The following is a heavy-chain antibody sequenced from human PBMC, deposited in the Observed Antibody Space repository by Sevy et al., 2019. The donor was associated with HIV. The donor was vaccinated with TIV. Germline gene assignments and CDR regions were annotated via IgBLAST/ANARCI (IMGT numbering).Heavy chain of an antibody. J-gene: IGHJ6*02. Sequence: GGSLRLSCRASGFTFDDYTMSWVRQAPGKGLEWVALIRSKAYGGTTEYAASVKGRFTISRDESKSIAYLQMKSLKTGDTAVYYCTRVEGAADWGMDVWGQGTTVTVSS. D-gene: IGHD1-26*01. CDR2: IRSKAYGGTT. V-gene: IGHV3-49*04. CDR1: GFTFDDYT. CDR3: TRVEGAADWGMDV.